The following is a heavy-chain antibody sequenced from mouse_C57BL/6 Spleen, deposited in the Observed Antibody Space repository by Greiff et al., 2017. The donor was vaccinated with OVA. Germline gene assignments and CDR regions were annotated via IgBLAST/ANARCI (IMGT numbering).Heavy chain of an antibody. CDR1: GYTFTSYW. CDR3: TNDYDVSYFDY. D-gene: IGHD2-4*01. V-gene: IGHV1-5*01. Sequence: EVQRVESGTVLARPGASVKMSCKTSGYTFTSYWMHWVKQRPGQGLEWIGAIYPGNSDTSYNQKFKGKATLTAVTSASTAYMELSSLTNEDSAVYYCTNDYDVSYFDYWGQGTTLTVSS. CDR2: IYPGNSDT. J-gene: IGHJ2*01.